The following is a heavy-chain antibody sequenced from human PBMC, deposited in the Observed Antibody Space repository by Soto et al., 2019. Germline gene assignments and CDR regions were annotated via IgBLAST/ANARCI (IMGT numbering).Heavy chain of an antibody. CDR2: ISYDGSDK. D-gene: IGHD3-3*01. V-gene: IGHV3-30*18. CDR1: GFTFSSYG. Sequence: QVQLVESGGGVVQPGRSLRLSCAASGFTFSSYGMHWVRQAPGKGLEWVAVISYDGSDKYYADSVKGRFTISRDNSKNTMYLQMNSLSPEDTAVYYCAKDLSGNRLTFGYWCQETLVTVSS. CDR3: AKDLSGNRLTFGY. J-gene: IGHJ4*02.